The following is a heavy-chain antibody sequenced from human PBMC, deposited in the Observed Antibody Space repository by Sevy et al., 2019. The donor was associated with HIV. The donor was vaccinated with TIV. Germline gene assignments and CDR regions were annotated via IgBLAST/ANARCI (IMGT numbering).Heavy chain of an antibody. J-gene: IGHJ3*01. CDR3: AKDRAVLVGDAFDL. CDR1: EITLSNYA. Sequence: GGSLRLSCAASEITLSNYAMNWVRQAPGRGLEWVSAISGSGGSIYYADSVKGRFTISRDNSKNTLSLQMHSLRVEDTAVYYCAKDRAVLVGDAFDLWGQGTMVTVSS. V-gene: IGHV3-23*01. D-gene: IGHD2-15*01. CDR2: ISGSGGSI.